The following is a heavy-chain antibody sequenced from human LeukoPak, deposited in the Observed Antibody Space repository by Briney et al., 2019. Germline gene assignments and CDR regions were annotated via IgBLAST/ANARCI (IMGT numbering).Heavy chain of an antibody. CDR2: ISSSSNYI. CDR3: ARAMDV. CDR1: GFTFSSYA. Sequence: GGSLRLSCAASGFTFSSYAMSWVRQAPGKGLEWVSSISSSSNYIYYADSVKGRFTISRDNAKNSLYLQANSLRAEDTAVYFCARAMDVWGQGTTVTVSS. J-gene: IGHJ6*02. V-gene: IGHV3-21*04.